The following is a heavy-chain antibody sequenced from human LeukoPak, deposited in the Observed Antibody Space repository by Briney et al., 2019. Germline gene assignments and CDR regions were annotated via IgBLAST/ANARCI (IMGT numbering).Heavy chain of an antibody. CDR2: FDPGMAET. D-gene: IGHD4-17*01. J-gene: IGHJ4*02. V-gene: IGHV1-24*01. CDR1: GYSLSET. Sequence: ASAKVSCKVSGYSLSETMHWVRHAPGKGLEWMGGFDPGMAETIYAEKFQGRITMTEDTSTDTAYMELSSLRSEDTAVYYCAPGHEYGLLDYWGQGTLVTVSS. CDR3: APGHEYGLLDY.